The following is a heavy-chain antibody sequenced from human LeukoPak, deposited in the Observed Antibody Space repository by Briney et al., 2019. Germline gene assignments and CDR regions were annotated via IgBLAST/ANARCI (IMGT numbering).Heavy chain of an antibody. V-gene: IGHV3-30*04. CDR3: ARDSPYSQQQLAYYFDY. CDR2: ISYDGSNK. CDR1: GFTFSSYA. Sequence: GGSLRISCAASGFTFSSYAMHWVRQAPGKGLEWVAVISYDGSNKYYADSVKGRFTISRDNSKNTLYLQMNSLRAEDTAVYYCARDSPYSQQQLAYYFDYWGQGTLVTVSS. D-gene: IGHD6-13*01. J-gene: IGHJ4*02.